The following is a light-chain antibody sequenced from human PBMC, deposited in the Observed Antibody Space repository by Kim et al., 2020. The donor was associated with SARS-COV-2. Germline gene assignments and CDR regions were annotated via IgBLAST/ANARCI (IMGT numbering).Light chain of an antibody. CDR1: QRLLHSNGNTY. J-gene: IGKJ1*01. CDR3: MQSTQFPRT. V-gene: IGKV2-24*01. Sequence: PACISCKSSQRLLHSNGNTYLGWLDQGPGQPPRVLIYQVSDQLSGVTVRFSGRGAGTDFTLKINRVEAEDVGIYYCMQSTQFPRTFGQGTKVDIK. CDR2: QVS.